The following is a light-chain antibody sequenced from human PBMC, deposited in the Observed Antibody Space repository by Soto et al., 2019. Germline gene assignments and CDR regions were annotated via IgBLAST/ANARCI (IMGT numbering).Light chain of an antibody. CDR3: CSFTSITSYV. CDR2: EVS. Sequence: QSAVTQTASVFGSLGQSITISCTVTSIVVGAYHYVSWYQQQPGKAPKLMISEVSNRPSGVSNRFSGSKSGNTASLIISGLQAEDEADYYCCSFTSITSYVFGTGTKVTVL. J-gene: IGLJ1*01. V-gene: IGLV2-14*01. CDR1: SIVVGAYHY.